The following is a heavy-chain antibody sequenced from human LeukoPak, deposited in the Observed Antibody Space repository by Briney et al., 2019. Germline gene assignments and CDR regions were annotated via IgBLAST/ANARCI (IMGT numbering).Heavy chain of an antibody. D-gene: IGHD4-17*01. CDR2: INHSGST. CDR3: ARAPSYTVTTHCYYYYGMDV. V-gene: IGHV4-34*01. CDR1: GGSFSGYY. Sequence: SETLSLTCAVYGGSFSGYYWSWIRQPPGKGLEWIGEINHSGSTNYNPSLKSRVTISVDTSKNQFSLKLSSVTAADTAVYYCARAPSYTVTTHCYYYYGMDVWGQGTTVTVSS. J-gene: IGHJ6*02.